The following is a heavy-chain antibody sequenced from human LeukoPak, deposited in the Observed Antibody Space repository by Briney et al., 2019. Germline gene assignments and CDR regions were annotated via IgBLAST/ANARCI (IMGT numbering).Heavy chain of an antibody. Sequence: SETLSLTCAVYGGSFSGYYLSWIRQPPGKGLEWIGEINHSGSTNYNPSLKSRVTISVDTSKNQFSLKLSSVTAADTAVYYCARGWKYIVVVVAATLAQFGMDVWGQGTTVTVSS. V-gene: IGHV4-34*01. CDR3: ARGWKYIVVVVAATLAQFGMDV. J-gene: IGHJ6*02. CDR1: GGSFSGYY. CDR2: INHSGST. D-gene: IGHD2-15*01.